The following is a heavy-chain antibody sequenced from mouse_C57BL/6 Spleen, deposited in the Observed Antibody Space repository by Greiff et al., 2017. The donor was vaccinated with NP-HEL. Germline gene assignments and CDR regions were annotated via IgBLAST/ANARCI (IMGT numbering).Heavy chain of an antibody. CDR3: ARSGSARRGVLDY. CDR2: IYPGDGDT. D-gene: IGHD3-1*01. Sequence: QVQLQQSGPELVKPGASVKISCKASGYAFSSSWMNWVKQRPGKGLEWIGRIYPGDGDTNYNGKFKGKATLTADKSSSTAYMQLSSLTSEDSAVYFCARSGSARRGVLDYWGQGTTLTVSS. CDR1: GYAFSSSW. J-gene: IGHJ2*01. V-gene: IGHV1-82*01.